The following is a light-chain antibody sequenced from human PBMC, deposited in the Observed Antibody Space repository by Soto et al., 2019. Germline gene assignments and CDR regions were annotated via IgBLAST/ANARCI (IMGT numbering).Light chain of an antibody. J-gene: IGKJ2*01. CDR1: QSVSSSY. CDR3: QQYGSSPYT. CDR2: GAS. Sequence: DIVLTQSPGTLSLSPGDRATLSCRASQSVSSSYLAWYQQKPGQAPRPLIYGASSRATGIPDRFSGSGSGTDFTLTISRLEPEDFAVYYCQQYGSSPYTFGQGTKLEIK. V-gene: IGKV3-20*01.